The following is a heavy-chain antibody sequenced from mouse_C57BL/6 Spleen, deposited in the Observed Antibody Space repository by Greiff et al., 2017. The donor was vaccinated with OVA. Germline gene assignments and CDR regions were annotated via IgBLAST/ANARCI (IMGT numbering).Heavy chain of an antibody. D-gene: IGHD4-1*01. CDR3: AIHLTVPAWFAY. CDR1: GFTFSSYT. CDR2: ISGGGGNT. Sequence: EVKLVESGGGLVKPGGSLKLSCAASGFTFSSYTMSWVRQTPEKRLEWVATISGGGGNTYYPDSVKGRFTISRDNAKNTLYLQMSSLRSEDTALYYCAIHLTVPAWFAYWGQGTLVTVSA. J-gene: IGHJ3*01. V-gene: IGHV5-9*01.